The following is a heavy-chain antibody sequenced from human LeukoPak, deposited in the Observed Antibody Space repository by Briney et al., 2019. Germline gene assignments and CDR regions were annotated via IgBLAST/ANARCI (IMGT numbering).Heavy chain of an antibody. CDR3: ARGLDNWNVYIFDY. D-gene: IGHD1-20*01. CDR2: INHSGST. J-gene: IGHJ4*02. V-gene: IGHV4-34*01. Sequence: SETLSLTCAVYGGSFSGYCWSWIRQPPGKGLEWIGEINHSGSTNYNPSLKSRVTISVDTSKNQFSLKLSSVTAADTAVYYCARGLDNWNVYIFDYWGLGTLVTVSS. CDR1: GGSFSGYC.